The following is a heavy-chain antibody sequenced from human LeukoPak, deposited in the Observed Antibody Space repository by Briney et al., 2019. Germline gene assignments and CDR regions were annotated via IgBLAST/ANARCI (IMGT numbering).Heavy chain of an antibody. CDR2: IFSGST. Sequence: SETLSLTCIVSGDSISSSSYYWGWVRQPPGKGLEWIGSIFSGSTYYNPSLKSRVTISLNTSKNQLSLNLSSVTAADTAVYYCARQGERPGISTYWGQGTLVTVSS. J-gene: IGHJ4*02. CDR1: GDSISSSSYY. V-gene: IGHV4-39*01. D-gene: IGHD1-26*01. CDR3: ARQGERPGISTY.